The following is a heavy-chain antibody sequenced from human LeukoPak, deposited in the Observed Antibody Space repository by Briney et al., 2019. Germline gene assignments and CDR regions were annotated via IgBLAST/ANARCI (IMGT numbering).Heavy chain of an antibody. CDR3: AKDLGLYSSGPDWFDP. V-gene: IGHV3-66*01. CDR1: GFTVSLNS. CDR2: IYSGGTT. J-gene: IGHJ5*02. D-gene: IGHD6-19*01. Sequence: GGSLRLSCAASGFTVSLNSMSWVRQAPGKGLEWVSVIYSGGTTYYADSVKGRFTISRDNSKNTLYLQMNSLRDEDTAVYYCAKDLGLYSSGPDWFDPWGQGTLVTVSS.